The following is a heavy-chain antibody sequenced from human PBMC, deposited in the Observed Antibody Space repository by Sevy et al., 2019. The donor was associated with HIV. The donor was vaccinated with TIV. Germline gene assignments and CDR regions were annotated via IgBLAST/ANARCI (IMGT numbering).Heavy chain of an antibody. Sequence: GGSLRLSCAASGFTFNEAWMSWVRQAPGKGLEWVGRIKSRHDGGTTDYAAPVKGRFIISRDDSTDMLYLQMYSLKTEDTAVYYCTKGIVGATWDWFDPWGQGTVVTVSS. D-gene: IGHD1-26*01. CDR2: IKSRHDGGTT. J-gene: IGHJ5*02. CDR1: GFTFNEAW. CDR3: TKGIVGATWDWFDP. V-gene: IGHV3-15*01.